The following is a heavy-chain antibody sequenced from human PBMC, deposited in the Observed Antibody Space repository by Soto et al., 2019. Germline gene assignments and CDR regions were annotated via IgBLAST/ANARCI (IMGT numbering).Heavy chain of an antibody. V-gene: IGHV1-69*01. J-gene: IGHJ3*02. D-gene: IGHD1-26*01. Sequence: QVQLVQSGAEVKKPGSSVKVSCKASGGTFSSYAISWVRQAPGQGLECMGGIIPIFGTANYAQKFQGRVTITADESTSTAYMELSSLRSEDTAVYYCARGGSGSYYVGFAADAFDIWGQGTMVTVSS. CDR2: IIPIFGTA. CDR1: GGTFSSYA. CDR3: ARGGSGSYYVGFAADAFDI.